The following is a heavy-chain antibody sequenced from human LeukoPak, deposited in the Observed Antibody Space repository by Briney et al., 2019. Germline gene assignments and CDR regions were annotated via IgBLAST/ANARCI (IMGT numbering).Heavy chain of an antibody. J-gene: IGHJ4*02. V-gene: IGHV3-43*02. D-gene: IGHD5-12*01. CDR3: AKAAPYSGYDTFFDY. CDR2: INGDGGST. CDR1: GFTFSSYG. Sequence: PGGSLRLSCAASGFTFSSYGMSWVRQAPGKGLEWVSLINGDGGSTYYADSVKGRFTISRDNSKNSLYLQMNSLRTEDTALYYCAKAAPYSGYDTFFDYWGQGTLVTVSS.